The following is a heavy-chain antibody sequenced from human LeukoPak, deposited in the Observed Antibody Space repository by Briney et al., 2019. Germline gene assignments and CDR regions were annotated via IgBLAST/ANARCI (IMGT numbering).Heavy chain of an antibody. CDR3: ARAPYVYSGHHDY. V-gene: IGHV3-21*01. D-gene: IGHD3-16*01. J-gene: IGHJ4*02. CDR1: GFTFSSYS. Sequence: GGSLRLSCAASGFTFSSYSMTWVRQAPGKGLEWVSSISSSSSYIYYADSVKGRFTISRDNAKNSLYLQMNSLGAEDTAVYYCARAPYVYSGHHDYWGQGTLVTVSS. CDR2: ISSSSSYI.